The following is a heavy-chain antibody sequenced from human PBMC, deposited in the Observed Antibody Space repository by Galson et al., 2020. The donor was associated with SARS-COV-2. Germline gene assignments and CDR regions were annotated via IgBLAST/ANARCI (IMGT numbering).Heavy chain of an antibody. J-gene: IGHJ6*02. CDR3: ARDLADYGMDV. D-gene: IGHD2-21*01. CDR1: GFTVSSNY. Sequence: GSLRLSCAAPGFTVSSNYMSWVRQAPGKGLEWVSVIYSGGSTYYADSVKGRFTISRDNSKNTLYLQMNSLRAEDTAVYYCARDLADYGMDVWGQGTTVTVSS. CDR2: IYSGGST. V-gene: IGHV3-53*01.